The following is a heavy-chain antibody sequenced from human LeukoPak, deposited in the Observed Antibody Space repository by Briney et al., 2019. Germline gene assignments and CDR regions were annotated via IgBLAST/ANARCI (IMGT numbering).Heavy chain of an antibody. Sequence: SETLSLTCTVSGGSISSYYWSWIRQPPGKGLEWIGYIYYSGSTNYNPSLKSRVTISVDTSKNQFSRKLSSVTAADTAVYYCAGGYANHDAFDIWGQGTMVTVSS. CDR3: AGGYANHDAFDI. CDR1: GGSISSYY. D-gene: IGHD1-1*01. CDR2: IYYSGST. J-gene: IGHJ3*02. V-gene: IGHV4-59*01.